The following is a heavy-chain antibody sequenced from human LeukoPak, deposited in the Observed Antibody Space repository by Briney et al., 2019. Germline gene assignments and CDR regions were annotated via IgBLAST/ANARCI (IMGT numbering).Heavy chain of an antibody. Sequence: PSETLSLTCAVYGGSFSGYYWSWIRQPPGKGLEWIGEINHSGSTNYNPSLKSRVTISVDTSKNQFSLKLSSVTAADTAVYYCARGLYCSGGSCTYYFDYWGQGTLVTVPS. V-gene: IGHV4-34*01. CDR2: INHSGST. CDR1: GGSFSGYY. D-gene: IGHD2-15*01. CDR3: ARGLYCSGGSCTYYFDY. J-gene: IGHJ4*02.